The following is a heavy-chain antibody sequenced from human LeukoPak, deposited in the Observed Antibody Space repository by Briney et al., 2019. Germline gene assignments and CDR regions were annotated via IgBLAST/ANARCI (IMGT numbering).Heavy chain of an antibody. CDR2: IYYSGST. D-gene: IGHD3-10*01. Sequence: SETLSLTCTVSGGSLSSSSYYWGWVRQPPGRGLEWIGSIYYSGSTYYNPSLKSRVTISVDTSKNQFSLKLSSVTAADTAVYYCATFSVWFGEPQHYWGQGTLVTVSS. V-gene: IGHV4-39*07. J-gene: IGHJ4*02. CDR1: GGSLSSSSYY. CDR3: ATFSVWFGEPQHY.